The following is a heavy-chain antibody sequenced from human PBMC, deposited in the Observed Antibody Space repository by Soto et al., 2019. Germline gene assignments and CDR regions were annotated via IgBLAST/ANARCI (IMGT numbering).Heavy chain of an antibody. Sequence: EVQLVESGGGLVQPGGSLRLSCAASGFTFSSYDMHWVRQATGKGLEWVSAIGTAGDTYYPGSVKGRFTISRENAKNSLYLQMNSLRAEDTAVYYCARAEQLLWFGTGAGHGAFDIWGQGTMVTVSS. CDR2: IGTAGDT. CDR3: ARAEQLLWFGTGAGHGAFDI. D-gene: IGHD3-10*01. J-gene: IGHJ3*02. V-gene: IGHV3-13*01. CDR1: GFTFSSYD.